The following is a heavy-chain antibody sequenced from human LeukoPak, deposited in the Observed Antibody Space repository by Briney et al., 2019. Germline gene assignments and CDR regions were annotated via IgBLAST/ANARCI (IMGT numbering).Heavy chain of an antibody. CDR1: GASISSSGYF. Sequence: SETLSLTCTVSGASISSSGYFWGWIRQSPGKGLEWIGSIYYSGSTYYNPSLKSRVTISVDTSRNQFSLKLTSVTAADTAVYYCARDTSIGGRDFARWLDPWSQGTLVTASA. CDR2: IYYSGST. D-gene: IGHD6-6*01. J-gene: IGHJ5*02. V-gene: IGHV4-39*07. CDR3: ARDTSIGGRDFARWLDP.